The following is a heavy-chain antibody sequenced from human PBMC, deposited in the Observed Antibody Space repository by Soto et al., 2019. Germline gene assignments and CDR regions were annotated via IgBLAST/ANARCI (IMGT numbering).Heavy chain of an antibody. CDR3: AREGWYSGYARKYHWFDP. D-gene: IGHD5-12*01. CDR2: IYYSGST. CDR1: GGSISSGGYY. V-gene: IGHV4-31*03. J-gene: IGHJ5*02. Sequence: SETLSLTCTVSGGSISSGGYYWSWIRQHPGKGLEWIGYIYYSGSTYYNPSLKCRVTLSVDTSKNQFSLKLSSVTAADTAVYYCAREGWYSGYARKYHWFDPWGQGTLVTVSS.